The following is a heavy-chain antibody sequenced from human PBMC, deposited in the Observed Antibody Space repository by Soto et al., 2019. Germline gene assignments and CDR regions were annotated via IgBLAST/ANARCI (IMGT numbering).Heavy chain of an antibody. J-gene: IGHJ4*02. V-gene: IGHV3-23*01. CDR1: GFTFSSYA. CDR3: AREDCSGGSCYFFDY. Sequence: GGSLRLSCAASGFTFSSYAMSWVRQAPGKGLEWVSAISGSGGSTYYADSVKGRFTISRDNAKNSLYLQMNSLRAEDTAVYYCAREDCSGGSCYFFDYWGQGTLVTVSS. CDR2: ISGSGGST. D-gene: IGHD2-15*01.